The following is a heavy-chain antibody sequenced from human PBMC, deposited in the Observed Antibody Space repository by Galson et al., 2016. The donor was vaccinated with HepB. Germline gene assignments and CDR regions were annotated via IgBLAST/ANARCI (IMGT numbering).Heavy chain of an antibody. V-gene: IGHV3-69-1*01. J-gene: IGHJ4*02. D-gene: IGHD3/OR15-3a*01. CDR2: ISTTGTT. CDR3: AREQSAGRAMDW. Sequence: SLRLSCAASRFTFSVYNMNWVRQAPGEGLEWVSFISTTGTTKYAASVKGRFSISRDNGRNLLFLQMDRLTVDDTAMYFCAREQSAGRAMDWWGQGTLVTVSS. CDR1: RFTFSVYN.